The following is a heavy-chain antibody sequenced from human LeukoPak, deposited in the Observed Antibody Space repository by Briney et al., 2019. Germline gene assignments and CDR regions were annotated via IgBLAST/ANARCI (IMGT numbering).Heavy chain of an antibody. CDR3: ARRHVEYSSSSDPYYFDY. V-gene: IGHV4-34*01. CDR1: GGSYSDYY. D-gene: IGHD6-6*01. J-gene: IGHJ4*02. CDR2: INHSGIT. Sequence: SETLSLTCGVYGGSYSDYYWSWIRQPPGKGLEWIGEINHSGITNYNPSLKSRVTISLDTSKNQFSLKLSSVTAADTAVYYCARRHVEYSSSSDPYYFDYWGQGTLVTVSS.